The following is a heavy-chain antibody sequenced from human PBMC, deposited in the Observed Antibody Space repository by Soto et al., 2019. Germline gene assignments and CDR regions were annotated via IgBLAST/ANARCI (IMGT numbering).Heavy chain of an antibody. Sequence: AGGSLRLSCAASGFTFSSYAMSWVRQSPGKGLEWVSVISGSGGNIYYADSVKGRFTISRDNSKSTLYLHMNGLRAEDTALYYCVRDFDSWGQGTLVTVSS. J-gene: IGHJ4*02. CDR3: VRDFDS. V-gene: IGHV3-23*01. CDR1: GFTFSSYA. CDR2: ISGSGGNI.